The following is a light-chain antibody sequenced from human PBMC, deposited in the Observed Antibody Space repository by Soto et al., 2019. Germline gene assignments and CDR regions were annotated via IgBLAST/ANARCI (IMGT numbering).Light chain of an antibody. CDR3: QQSHSTPLT. V-gene: IGKV1-39*01. J-gene: IGKJ4*01. CDR2: AAS. Sequence: DIQMTQSPSSLSASVGDRVTITCRASQSISNFLNWYQQKPGKSPKLLIFAASSLQSGVPARFSGSGSGTEFTLTIGSLQPEDFATYYCQQSHSTPLTFCGGTKVEIK. CDR1: QSISNF.